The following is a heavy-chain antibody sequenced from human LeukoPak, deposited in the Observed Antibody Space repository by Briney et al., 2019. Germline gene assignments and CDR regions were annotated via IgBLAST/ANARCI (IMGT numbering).Heavy chain of an antibody. CDR3: ARGRSSGWLIFDY. V-gene: IGHV3-53*01. J-gene: IGHJ4*02. CDR2: IYSGGTT. CDR1: GYTVSSNY. D-gene: IGHD6-19*01. Sequence: GGSLRLSCAASGYTVSSNYMSWVRQAPGKGLEWVSVIYSGGTTYYADSVKGRFTISRDNSKNTLYLQMNSLRAEDTAVYYCARGRSSGWLIFDYWGQGTLVTVSS.